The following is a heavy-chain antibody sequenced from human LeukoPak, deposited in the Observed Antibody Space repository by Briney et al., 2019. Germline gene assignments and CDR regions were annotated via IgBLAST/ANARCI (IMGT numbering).Heavy chain of an antibody. Sequence: SVKVSCKASGCTFSTYPISGVRQAPGQGREWMGVIIPIDGRANYTQTFRGRVTITPDKYTKTAYMELSSLTDEDTDVCLCAREGEMAAIYFHYWGGGTGVSVSS. V-gene: IGHV1-69*06. D-gene: IGHD5-24*01. CDR2: IIPIDGRA. CDR3: AREGEMAAIYFHY. CDR1: GCTFSTYP. J-gene: IGHJ4*02.